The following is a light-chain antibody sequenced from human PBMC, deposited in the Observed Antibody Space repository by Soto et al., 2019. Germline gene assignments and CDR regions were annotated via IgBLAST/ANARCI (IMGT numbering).Light chain of an antibody. J-gene: IGKJ2*01. CDR3: XXXXHWPPYT. CDR2: KVS. CDR1: QSLAYSDGNTY. Sequence: DVVMTQSPLSLPATLGQPASISCRSSQSLAYSDGNTYLNWFQQRPGQSPRRLIYKVSNRDSGVPDRFSGSGSGTDFTXXISRXXAEXVXXXXXXXXXHWPPYTFGQGTKLEIK. V-gene: IGKV2-30*01.